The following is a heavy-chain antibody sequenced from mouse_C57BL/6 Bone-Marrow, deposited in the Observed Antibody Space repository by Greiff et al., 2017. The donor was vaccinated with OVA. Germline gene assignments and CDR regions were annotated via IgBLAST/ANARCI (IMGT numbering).Heavy chain of an antibody. Sequence: QVQLKQSGAELVKPGASVKISCKASGYAFSSYWMNWVKQRPGKGLEWIGQIYPGDGDTNYNGKFKGKATLTADKSSSTAYMQLSSLTSEDSAVYFCARKSNYYYGSSGFAYWGQGTLVTVSA. CDR3: ARKSNYYYGSSGFAY. D-gene: IGHD1-1*01. J-gene: IGHJ3*01. CDR2: IYPGDGDT. V-gene: IGHV1-80*01. CDR1: GYAFSSYW.